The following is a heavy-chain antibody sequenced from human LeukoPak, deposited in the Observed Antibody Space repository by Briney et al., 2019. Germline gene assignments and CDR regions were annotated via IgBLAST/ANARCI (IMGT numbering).Heavy chain of an antibody. Sequence: GGXLRLSCAASGFNFINSAMHWVRQAPGKGLEYVSGIARNGGSTYYTNSVKGRFTISRDDSKNTLYLQMGSLRPEDMAVYYCARGGVWQQLAVDYWGQGTLVTVSS. CDR2: IARNGGST. J-gene: IGHJ4*02. V-gene: IGHV3-64*01. CDR3: ARGGVWQQLAVDY. D-gene: IGHD6-13*01. CDR1: GFNFINSA.